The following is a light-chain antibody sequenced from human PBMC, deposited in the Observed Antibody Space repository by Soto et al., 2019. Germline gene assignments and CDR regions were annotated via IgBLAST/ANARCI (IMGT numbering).Light chain of an antibody. CDR1: QSVLYNSNKKNY. V-gene: IGKV4-1*01. CDR2: WAS. Sequence: DIVMTQSPDSLAVSLGARATINCKSSQSVLYNSNKKNYLAWYQQKPGQPPKLLIYWASTRESGVPDRFSASGSGIDFTLTISSLQAEDVAVYYCQQYDSTPKLTFGGGTKVEIK. J-gene: IGKJ4*01. CDR3: QQYDSTPKLT.